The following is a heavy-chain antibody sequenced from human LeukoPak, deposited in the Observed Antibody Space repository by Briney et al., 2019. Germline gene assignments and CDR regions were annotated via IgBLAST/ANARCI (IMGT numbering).Heavy chain of an antibody. Sequence: PGRSLRLSCAASGFTFSSYAMHWVRQAPGKGLEWVAVISYDGSNKYYADSVKGRFTTSRDNSKNTLYLQMNSLRAEDTAVYYCARDSSRGDYVYWGQGTLVTVSS. D-gene: IGHD4-17*01. CDR3: ARDSSRGDYVY. J-gene: IGHJ4*02. CDR1: GFTFSSYA. CDR2: ISYDGSNK. V-gene: IGHV3-30-3*01.